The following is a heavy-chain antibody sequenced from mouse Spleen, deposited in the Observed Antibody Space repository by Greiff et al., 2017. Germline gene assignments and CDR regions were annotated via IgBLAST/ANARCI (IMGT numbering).Heavy chain of an antibody. CDR3: ARERGGGAPFAY. CDR2: INYDGSST. J-gene: IGHJ3*01. D-gene: IGHD1-1*02. Sequence: DVQLVESEGGLVQPGSSMKLSCTASGFTFSDYYMAWVRQVPEKGLEWVANINYDGSSTYYLDSLKSRFIISRDNAKNILYLQMSSLKSEDTATYYCARERGGGAPFAYWGQGTLVTVSA. V-gene: IGHV5-16*01. CDR1: GFTFSDYY.